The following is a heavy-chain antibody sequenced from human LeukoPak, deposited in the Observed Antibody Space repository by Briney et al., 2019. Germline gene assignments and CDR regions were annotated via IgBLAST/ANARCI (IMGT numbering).Heavy chain of an antibody. Sequence: GASVKVSCKASGYIFTSYAMHWVRQASGQRLEWMGWINAGNGNTKYSQKFQGRVTITRDTSASTAYMELSSLRSEDTAVYYCARAFYRYDILTGYYDYYYFDYWGQGTLVTVSS. J-gene: IGHJ4*02. CDR1: GYIFTSYA. CDR3: ARAFYRYDILTGYYDYYYFDY. V-gene: IGHV1-3*01. CDR2: INAGNGNT. D-gene: IGHD3-9*01.